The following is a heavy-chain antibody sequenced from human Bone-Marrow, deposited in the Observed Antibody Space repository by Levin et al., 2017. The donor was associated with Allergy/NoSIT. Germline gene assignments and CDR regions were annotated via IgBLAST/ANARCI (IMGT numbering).Heavy chain of an antibody. Sequence: GGSLRLSCTASGFTFSSYAMSWVRQVPGKGLEWVSTISNSGGRAYYADSVKGRFTISRDNSKNTLYLQLNSLRAEDTAVYYCARRALGATFHFDYWGQGTLVTFAS. V-gene: IGHV3-23*01. CDR2: ISNSGGRA. CDR1: GFTFSSYA. D-gene: IGHD1-26*01. J-gene: IGHJ4*02. CDR3: ARRALGATFHFDY.